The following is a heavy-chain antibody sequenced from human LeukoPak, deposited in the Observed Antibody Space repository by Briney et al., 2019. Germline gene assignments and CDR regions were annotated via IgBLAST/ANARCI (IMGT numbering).Heavy chain of an antibody. CDR1: GFVFSSYD. V-gene: IGHV3-33*01. CDR3: ARRVQYYFDY. J-gene: IGHJ4*02. Sequence: GRSLRLSCAASGFVFSSYDMHWVRQAPGKGLEWVAVIWYDGSDKHYADSVQGRFTISRDNSKNSLYLQMNSLRAEDTALYYCARRVQYYFDYWGQGTLVTVSS. CDR2: IWYDGSDK.